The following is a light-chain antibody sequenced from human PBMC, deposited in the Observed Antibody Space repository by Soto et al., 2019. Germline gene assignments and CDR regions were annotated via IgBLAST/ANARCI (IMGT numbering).Light chain of an antibody. CDR2: AAS. J-gene: IGKJ1*01. Sequence: DIQMTQSPSSLSASVGDRVTITCQASQSISSYLNWYQQTPGKAPKLLIYAASSLQSGVPSRFSGSGSGTHFTLTMSSLQPEDFATYYCQQTYSTPHTFGQGTKVEIK. V-gene: IGKV1-39*01. CDR3: QQTYSTPHT. CDR1: QSISSY.